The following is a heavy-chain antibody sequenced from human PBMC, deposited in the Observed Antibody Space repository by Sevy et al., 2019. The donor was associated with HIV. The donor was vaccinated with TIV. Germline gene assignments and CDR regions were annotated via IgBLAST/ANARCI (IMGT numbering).Heavy chain of an antibody. CDR3: ATSKDYYESSGPPFDY. Sequence: DAVKVSCKVSGYRLSQLSMHWVRQAPRKGLERMGSFDPEDDETIYAQNFQGRVAMTEDTSTDTAYMELSTLRSEDTAVYYCATSKDYYESSGPPFDYWGQGTLVTVSS. V-gene: IGHV1-24*01. CDR1: GYRLSQLS. D-gene: IGHD3-22*01. J-gene: IGHJ4*02. CDR2: FDPEDDET.